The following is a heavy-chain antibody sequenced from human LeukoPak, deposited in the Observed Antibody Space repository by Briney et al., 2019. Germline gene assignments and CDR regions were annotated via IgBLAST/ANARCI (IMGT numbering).Heavy chain of an antibody. D-gene: IGHD2-21*02. CDR3: AKTGCGGDCYATY. Sequence: GGSLRLSCAASGFTFSTFGMHWVRQAPGKGLEWVAFIGYDGTNKYYADSVKGRLTVSRDNSRNTLYLQMNSLRPEDTAVYYCAKTGCGGDCYATYWGQGTLVTVSS. V-gene: IGHV3-30*02. CDR1: GFTFSTFG. CDR2: IGYDGTNK. J-gene: IGHJ4*02.